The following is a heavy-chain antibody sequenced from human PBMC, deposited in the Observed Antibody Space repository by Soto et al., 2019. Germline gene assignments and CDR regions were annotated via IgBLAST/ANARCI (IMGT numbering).Heavy chain of an antibody. D-gene: IGHD6-13*01. V-gene: IGHV4-34*01. CDR2: INHSGST. CDR3: ARTGWCRSSWVSPKDAFDI. J-gene: IGHJ3*02. CDR1: GGSFSGFD. Sequence: SETLSLTCAVYGGSFSGFDWRWIRHPPGKGLEWIGEINHSGSTNYNPSLKSRGTISVDTSKNQFSLKLRSVTAADTAVTYCARTGWCRSSWVSPKDAFDIWCQGTMVTVAS.